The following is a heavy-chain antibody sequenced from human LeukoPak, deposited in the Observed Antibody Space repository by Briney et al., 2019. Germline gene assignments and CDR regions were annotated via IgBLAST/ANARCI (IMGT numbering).Heavy chain of an antibody. Sequence: GGFLRLSCTASGFAFQVFGMHWVRQVPGKGLEWVSVFSWDGGSTYYADSVKGRFTISRDISTNTLYLQMSGVRADDRGMYYCAKIRRRYGSRYYFESWGQGTLVTVSS. J-gene: IGHJ4*02. CDR3: AKIRRRYGSRYYFES. CDR1: GFAFQVFG. D-gene: IGHD2-15*01. V-gene: IGHV3-43D*04. CDR2: FSWDGGST.